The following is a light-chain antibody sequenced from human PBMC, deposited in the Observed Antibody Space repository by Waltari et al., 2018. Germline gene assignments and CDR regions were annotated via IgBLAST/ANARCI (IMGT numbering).Light chain of an antibody. J-gene: IGKJ1*01. CDR1: QSISSY. CDR3: QQRYSTHRT. Sequence: DMQMTQSPSSLSASVGDRVTITCRASQSISSYLSWYQQKPEKAPPLLLYAASSLQSRVPSRFSGSGSGTDFTPPISSLQPPDFSTYYCQQRYSTHRTFGQGTKVEIK. CDR2: AAS. V-gene: IGKV1-39*01.